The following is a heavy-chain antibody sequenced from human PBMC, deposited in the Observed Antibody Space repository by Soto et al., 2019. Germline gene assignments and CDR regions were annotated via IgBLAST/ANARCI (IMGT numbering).Heavy chain of an antibody. CDR3: ARGRIDYFCSGYYPGQPFDY. J-gene: IGHJ4*02. V-gene: IGHV4-34*01. CDR1: GGSFSGYY. Sequence: QVQLQQWGAGLLKPSETLSLTCAVYGGSFSGYYWSWIRQPPGKGLEWSGEINHSGSTNYNPSLKSRVTISVDTSKNQFSRKLGSVTAADTAVYYCARGRIDYFCSGYYPGQPFDYWGQGALVTVSS. CDR2: INHSGST. D-gene: IGHD3-3*01.